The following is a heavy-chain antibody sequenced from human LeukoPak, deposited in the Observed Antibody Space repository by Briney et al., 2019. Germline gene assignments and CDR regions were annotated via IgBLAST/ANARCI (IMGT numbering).Heavy chain of an antibody. CDR1: GGSISSYY. J-gene: IGHJ6*03. V-gene: IGHV4-4*07. D-gene: IGHD6-6*01. CDR3: ARDSERRSSSSFYYYYYMDV. CDR2: IYTSGST. Sequence: SETLSLTCTVSGGSISSYYWSWIRQPAGKGLEWIGRIYTSGSTNYNPSLKSRVTMSVDTSKNQFSLKLSSVTAADTAVYYCARDSERRSSSSFYYYYYMDVWGKGTTVTVSS.